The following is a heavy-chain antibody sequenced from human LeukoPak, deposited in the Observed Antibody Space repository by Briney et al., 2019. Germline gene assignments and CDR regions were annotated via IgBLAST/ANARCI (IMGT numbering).Heavy chain of an antibody. CDR3: TRVYYDSSGYPLDY. Sequence: PGGSLRLSCTASGFTFGDYAMSWVRQAPGKGLGWVGFIRSKAYGGATEYAASVKGRFTISRDDSKSIAYLQMNSLKTEDTAVYYCTRVYYDSSGYPLDYWGQGTLVTVSS. CDR2: IRSKAYGGAT. CDR1: GFTFGDYA. V-gene: IGHV3-49*04. D-gene: IGHD3-22*01. J-gene: IGHJ4*02.